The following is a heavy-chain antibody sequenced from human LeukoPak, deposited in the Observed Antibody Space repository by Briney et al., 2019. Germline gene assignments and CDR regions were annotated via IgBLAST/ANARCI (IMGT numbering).Heavy chain of an antibody. CDR1: GFTFTNYA. V-gene: IGHV3-20*04. Sequence: GGSLRLSCAASGFTFTNYAMTWVRQAPGKGLEWVSGITWNGGSTDYAASVKGRFTISRDNAKNSLYLRMNSLRDEDTALYYCARGGGSIRHSYYYYVDVWGKGTSVTVSS. D-gene: IGHD2-15*01. CDR3: ARGGGSIRHSYYYYVDV. CDR2: ITWNGGST. J-gene: IGHJ6*03.